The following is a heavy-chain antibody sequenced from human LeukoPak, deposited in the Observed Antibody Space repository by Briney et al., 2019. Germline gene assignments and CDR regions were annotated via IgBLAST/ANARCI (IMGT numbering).Heavy chain of an antibody. CDR2: IIPILGIA. V-gene: IGHV1-69*04. CDR3: ARDRRHIVVVVAATHEYYFDY. Sequence: ASVKVSCKASGGTFSSYAISWVRQAPGQGLEWMGRIIPILGIANYAQKFQGRVTITADKSTSTAYMELSSLRSEDTAVYYCARDRRHIVVVVAATHEYYFDYWGQGTLVTVSS. D-gene: IGHD2-15*01. CDR1: GGTFSSYA. J-gene: IGHJ4*02.